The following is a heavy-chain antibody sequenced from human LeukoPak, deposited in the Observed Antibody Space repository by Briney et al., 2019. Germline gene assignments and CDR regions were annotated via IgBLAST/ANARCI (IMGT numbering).Heavy chain of an antibody. CDR3: ARDPTPSSSSGMKRFDP. D-gene: IGHD6-13*01. J-gene: IGHJ5*02. CDR2: INPNSGGT. V-gene: IGHV1-2*06. CDR1: GYTFTGYY. Sequence: ASVKVSCKASGYTFTGYYMHWVRQAPGQGLEWMGRINPNSGGTNYAQKFQGRVTMTRDTSISTAYMELSGLRSDDTAVYYCARDPTPSSSSGMKRFDPWGQGTLVTVSS.